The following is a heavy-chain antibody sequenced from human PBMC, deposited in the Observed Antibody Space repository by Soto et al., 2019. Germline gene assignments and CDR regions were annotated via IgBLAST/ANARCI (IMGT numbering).Heavy chain of an antibody. CDR3: ARGRVPAAIRSPYYYGMDV. V-gene: IGHV4-31*03. CDR1: GGSISSGGYY. CDR2: IYYSGST. Sequence: KTSETLSLTCTVSGGSISSGGYYWSWIRQHPGKGLEWIGYIYYSGSTYYNPSLKSRVTISVDTSKNQFSLKLSSVTAADTAVYYCARGRVPAAIRSPYYYGMDVWGQGTTVTVSS. D-gene: IGHD2-2*01. J-gene: IGHJ6*02.